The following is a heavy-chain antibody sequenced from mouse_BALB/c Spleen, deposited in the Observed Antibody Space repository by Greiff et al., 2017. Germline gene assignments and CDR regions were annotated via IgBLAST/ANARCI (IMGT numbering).Heavy chain of an antibody. J-gene: IGHJ4*01. D-gene: IGHD1-1*01. Sequence: QVMLVESGPGLVAPSQSLSNTCTGPGFSLTGYGVNRGRQPPGKGLEWLGMIWGDGSTDYNSALKSRLSISKDNSKSQVFLKMNSLQTDDTARYYCARGGYYYGRAMDYWGQGTSVTVSS. CDR3: ARGGYYYGRAMDY. CDR2: IWGDGST. V-gene: IGHV2-6-7*01. CDR1: GFSLTGYG.